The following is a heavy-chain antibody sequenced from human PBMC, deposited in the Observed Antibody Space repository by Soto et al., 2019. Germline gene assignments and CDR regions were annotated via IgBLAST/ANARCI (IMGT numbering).Heavy chain of an antibody. J-gene: IGHJ3*02. V-gene: IGHV3-48*02. CDR2: ISSSGSIK. Sequence: DVQLVESGGDLAQPGGSLRLSCVASGLAMGSHSMNWVRQAPGEGLEWIAKISSSGSIKEYADSVKGRFSISRDNARNVVYLQMNSLRDDDAAVYYCARGVYITWGAFDIWGQGTKVTVSS. CDR3: ARGVYITWGAFDI. CDR1: GLAMGSHS. D-gene: IGHD1-20*01.